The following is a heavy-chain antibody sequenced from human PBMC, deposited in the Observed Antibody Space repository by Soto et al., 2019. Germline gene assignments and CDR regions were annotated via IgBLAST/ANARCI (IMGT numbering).Heavy chain of an antibody. Sequence: GGSLRLSCAASGFTFDDYAMHWARQAPGKGLEWVSLISGDGGITYYADSVKGRFTISRDNSKNSLYLQMNSLRTEDTALYYCAKVGLFHLSSSSNYYGMDVWGQGTTVTVSS. CDR3: AKVGLFHLSSSSNYYGMDV. CDR1: GFTFDDYA. J-gene: IGHJ6*02. D-gene: IGHD6-6*01. CDR2: ISGDGGIT. V-gene: IGHV3-43*02.